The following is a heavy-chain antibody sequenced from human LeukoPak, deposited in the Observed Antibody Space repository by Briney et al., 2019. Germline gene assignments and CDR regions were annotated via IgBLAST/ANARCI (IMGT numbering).Heavy chain of an antibody. Sequence: ASVKVSCKAFGNTFTDYYMHWVRQAPGQGLEWMGWINPNNGGTNYAQKFQGRVTMTRDTSISTVYMELSRLRSDDTAVYYCARTIFALRDYCYYMDVWGKGTTVIVSS. J-gene: IGHJ6*03. CDR2: INPNNGGT. V-gene: IGHV1-2*02. D-gene: IGHD5-24*01. CDR1: GNTFTDYY. CDR3: ARTIFALRDYCYYMDV.